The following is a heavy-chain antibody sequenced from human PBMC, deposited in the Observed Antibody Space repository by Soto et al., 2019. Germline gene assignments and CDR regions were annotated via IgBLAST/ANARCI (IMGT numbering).Heavy chain of an antibody. CDR3: ARSSSSYHGSLDV. CDR2: IFPGDSDI. CDR1: GYSFTSYW. Sequence: LGESLKISCKGSGYSFTSYWIGWVRQMPGKGLEWMGTIFPGDSDIRYSPPFQGQVTISVDKSISTAYLQWSSLKASDTATYFCARSSSSYHGSLDVWGQGTTVTVSS. V-gene: IGHV5-51*01. D-gene: IGHD3-22*01. J-gene: IGHJ6*02.